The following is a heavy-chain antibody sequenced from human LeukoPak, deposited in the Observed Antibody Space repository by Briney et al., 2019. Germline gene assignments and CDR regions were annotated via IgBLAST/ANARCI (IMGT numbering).Heavy chain of an antibody. CDR1: GGSISGYY. J-gene: IGHJ5*02. CDR2: IYNGVNT. CDR3: ARSRAFNSGAFDP. Sequence: SETLSLTCTVSGGSISGYYWSWIRQPPGKGVEWIAHIYNGVNTNYNPSLKSRVTISVDTSKNQFSLGLNSVTAADTAVYYCARSRAFNSGAFDPWGQGSLVTVSS. D-gene: IGHD1-26*01. V-gene: IGHV4-59*01.